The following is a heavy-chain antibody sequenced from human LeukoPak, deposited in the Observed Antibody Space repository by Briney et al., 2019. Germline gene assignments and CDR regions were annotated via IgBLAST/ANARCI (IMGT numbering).Heavy chain of an antibody. J-gene: IGHJ4*02. D-gene: IGHD3-16*01. V-gene: IGHV3-23*01. CDR3: AKGYYDYVWGSYYFDY. Sequence: GGSLRLSCAASGFTFSSYAMSWVRQAPGKGLDWVSAISGSGGSTHYDDSVKGRFTISRDNSRDTLYLQMNSLRAEDTAVYYCAKGYYDYVWGSYYFDYWGQGTLVTASS. CDR1: GFTFSSYA. CDR2: ISGSGGST.